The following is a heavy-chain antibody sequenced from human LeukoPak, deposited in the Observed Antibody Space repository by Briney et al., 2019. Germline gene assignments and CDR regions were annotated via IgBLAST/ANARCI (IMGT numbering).Heavy chain of an antibody. CDR1: GGSIRSSYYY. D-gene: IGHD3-22*01. CDR2: IYDSGST. CDR3: AREYYYDSSALN. J-gene: IGHJ4*02. Sequence: SETLSLTCTVSGGSIRSSYYYWGWIRQPPGKGLEWIGSIYDSGSTYYNPSLKSRVTISVDTSKNQFSLKLSSVTAADTAVYYCAREYYYDSSALNWGQGTLVTVSS. V-gene: IGHV4-39*07.